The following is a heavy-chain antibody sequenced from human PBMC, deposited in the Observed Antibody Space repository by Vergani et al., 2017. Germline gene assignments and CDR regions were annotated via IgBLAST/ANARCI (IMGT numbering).Heavy chain of an antibody. CDR1: GYTFTGYY. D-gene: IGHD6-13*01. V-gene: IGHV1-2*02. CDR2: INPNRGGT. CDR3: ARDSGIAAAEFDY. Sequence: QVQLVQSGAEVKKPGASVKVSCKASGYTFTGYYMHWVRQAPGQGLEWMGWINPNRGGTNYAQKFQGRVTMTRDTSISTAYMELSRLRSDDTAVYYCARDSGIAAAEFDYWGQGTLVTVSS. J-gene: IGHJ4*02.